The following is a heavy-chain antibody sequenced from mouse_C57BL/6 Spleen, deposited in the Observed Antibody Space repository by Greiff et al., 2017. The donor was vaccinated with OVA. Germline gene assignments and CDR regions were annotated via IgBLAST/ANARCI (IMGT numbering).Heavy chain of an antibody. CDR2: IDPENGDT. V-gene: IGHV14-4*01. CDR1: GFNIKDDY. J-gene: IGHJ4*01. Sequence: VQLQQSGAELVRPGASVKLSCTASGFNIKDDYMHWVKQRPEQGLEWIGWIDPENGDTEYASKFQGKATITADTSSNTAYLQLSSLTSEDTAVYYCTTGGYDGNYAMDYWGQGTSVTVSS. D-gene: IGHD2-2*01. CDR3: TTGGYDGNYAMDY.